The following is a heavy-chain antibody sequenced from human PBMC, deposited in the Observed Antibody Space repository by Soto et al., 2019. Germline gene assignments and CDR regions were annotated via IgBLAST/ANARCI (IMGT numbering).Heavy chain of an antibody. V-gene: IGHV1-8*01. D-gene: IGHD3-10*01. CDR2: MNPNSGNT. Sequence: QVQLVQSGAEVKKPGASVKVSCKASGYTFTSYDINWVRQATGQGLEWMGWMNPNSGNTGYAQKFQARVTMTRNTSICTLYMELSCLRSEDTAVYYCARGINYYASGDDAFDIWGQGTRVTVSS. CDR1: GYTFTSYD. J-gene: IGHJ3*02. CDR3: ARGINYYASGDDAFDI.